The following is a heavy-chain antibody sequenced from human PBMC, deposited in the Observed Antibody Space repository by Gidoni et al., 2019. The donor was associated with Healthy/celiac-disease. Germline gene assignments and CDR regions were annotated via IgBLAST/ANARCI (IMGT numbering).Heavy chain of an antibody. CDR2: INWNGGST. D-gene: IGHD3-3*01. Sequence: EVQLVESGGGVVRPGGSLRLSFPASGFNFDDYGMSWVRQAPGKGLEWVSGINWNGGSTGYADSVKGRFTISRDNAKNSLYLQMNSLRAEDTALYHCARGVLRFYAPSGMDVWGQGTTVTVSS. V-gene: IGHV3-20*02. CDR3: ARGVLRFYAPSGMDV. J-gene: IGHJ6*02. CDR1: GFNFDDYG.